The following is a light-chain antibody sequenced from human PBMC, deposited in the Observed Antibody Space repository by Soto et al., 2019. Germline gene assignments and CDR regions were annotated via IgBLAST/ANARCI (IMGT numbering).Light chain of an antibody. Sequence: DIQMTQSPSSLSASVGDRVAITCQASQDISNFLNWYQQKPGKAPKLLTYDASDLETGVPSRFSGSGSGTDFTFTISNLQPEDFATYYCQQYNSYSWTFGQGTKVEIK. CDR2: DAS. J-gene: IGKJ1*01. CDR1: QDISNF. CDR3: QQYNSYSWT. V-gene: IGKV1-33*01.